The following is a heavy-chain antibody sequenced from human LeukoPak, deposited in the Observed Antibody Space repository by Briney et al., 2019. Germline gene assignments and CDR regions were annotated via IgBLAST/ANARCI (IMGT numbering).Heavy chain of an antibody. V-gene: IGHV1-69*13. D-gene: IGHD2-2*01. Sequence: EASVKVSCKVSGYTLTELSMHWVRQAPGKGLEWMGGIIPIFGTANYAQKFQGRVTITADESTSTAYMELSSLRSEDTAVYYCARDGGYCSSTSCYGSVPFDPWGQGTLVTVSS. J-gene: IGHJ5*02. CDR1: GYTLTELS. CDR3: ARDGGYCSSTSCYGSVPFDP. CDR2: IIPIFGTA.